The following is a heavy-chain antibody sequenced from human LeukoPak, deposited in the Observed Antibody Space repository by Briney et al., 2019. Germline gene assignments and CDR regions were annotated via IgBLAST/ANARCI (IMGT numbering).Heavy chain of an antibody. CDR3: ARGPRYSGFGTVYYYYYMDV. J-gene: IGHJ6*03. Sequence: SETLSLTCAVYGGSFSDYYWSWIRQPPGKGLQWIGEINHSGRTNYNPSLKSRVTISVDTSKNQFSLKLSSVTAADTAVYYCARGPRYSGFGTVYYYYYMDVWGKGTTVTVSS. CDR2: INHSGRT. D-gene: IGHD5-12*01. V-gene: IGHV4-34*01. CDR1: GGSFSDYY.